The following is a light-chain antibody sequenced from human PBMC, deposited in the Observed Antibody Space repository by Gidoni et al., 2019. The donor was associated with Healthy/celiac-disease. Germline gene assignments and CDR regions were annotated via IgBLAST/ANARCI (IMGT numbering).Light chain of an antibody. CDR3: QQYNNWPWT. Sequence: SPATPSEPAGERATLSWRARHSVSSNLAWYQQKPGQAPRLLIYGASTRATGIPARCSGSGSGTEFTLTISSLQSEDFAVYYCQQYNNWPWTFGQGTKVEIK. J-gene: IGKJ1*01. CDR2: GAS. CDR1: HSVSSN. V-gene: IGKV3-15*01.